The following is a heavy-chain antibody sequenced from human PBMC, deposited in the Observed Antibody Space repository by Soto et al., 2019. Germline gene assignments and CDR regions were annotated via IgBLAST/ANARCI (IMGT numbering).Heavy chain of an antibody. CDR3: ARVPVVVVTGDYYYMDV. CDR2: INHSGST. V-gene: IGHV4-34*01. J-gene: IGHJ6*03. D-gene: IGHD2-15*01. Sequence: QVQLQQWGAGLLKPSETLSLTCAVYGGSFSGYYWSWIRQPPGKGLEWIGEINHSGSTNYNPSLKSRVTISVDTSKNQFSLKLSSVTAADTAVYYCARVPVVVVTGDYYYMDVWGKGTTVTVSS. CDR1: GGSFSGYY.